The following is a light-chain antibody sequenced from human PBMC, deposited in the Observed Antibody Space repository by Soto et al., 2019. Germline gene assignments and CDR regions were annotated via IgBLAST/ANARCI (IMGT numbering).Light chain of an antibody. J-gene: IGKJ5*01. CDR2: KAS. Sequence: DLMNSKSLDSLAGFLGEGGTINCKSSQSVLYSSNNKNYLAWYQQKPGKAPKLLIYKASTLKSVVPSRFRGSGSGTDLTLTINSLRPEDFATCSCQQRYSNPITFGQGTRLENK. CDR1: QSVLYSSNNKNY. CDR3: QQRYSNPIT. V-gene: IGKV4-1*01.